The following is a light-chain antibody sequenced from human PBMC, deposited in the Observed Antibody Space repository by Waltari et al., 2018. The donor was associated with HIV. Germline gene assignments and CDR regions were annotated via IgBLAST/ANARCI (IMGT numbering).Light chain of an antibody. CDR3: LQHNSYPYT. Sequence: DIQMTQSPSSLSASIGDTVTITCRASHSIGIDLGWYQQRPGKAPNRLVYAASGLQTGVPPRFSGSGSGTDFTLTISSLQPEDFATYYCLQHNSYPYTVGQGTKLEIK. J-gene: IGKJ2*01. V-gene: IGKV1-17*01. CDR2: AAS. CDR1: HSIGID.